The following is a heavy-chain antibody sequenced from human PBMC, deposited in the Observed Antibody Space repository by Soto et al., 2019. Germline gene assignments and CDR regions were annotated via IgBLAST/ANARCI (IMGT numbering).Heavy chain of an antibody. Sequence: LSLTFAVYGGSFIGYYCSWIRQPPGKGLEWIGEINHSGSTNYNPSLKSRVTISVDTSKNQFSLKLSSVTAADTAVYYCARGPWGAAAGTYFDYWGQGTLVTVSS. D-gene: IGHD6-13*01. CDR1: GGSFIGYY. CDR2: INHSGST. CDR3: ARGPWGAAAGTYFDY. V-gene: IGHV4-34*01. J-gene: IGHJ4*02.